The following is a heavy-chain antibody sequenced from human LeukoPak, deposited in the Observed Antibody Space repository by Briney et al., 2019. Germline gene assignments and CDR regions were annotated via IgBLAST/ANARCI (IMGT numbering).Heavy chain of an antibody. CDR1: GYSFTSYW. D-gene: IGHD6-19*01. J-gene: IGHJ4*02. V-gene: IGHV5-10-1*01. CDR2: IDPSDSYT. Sequence: GESLKISCKGSGYSFTSYWISWVRQMTGKGLEWMGRIDPSDSYTKYSPSFQGHVTISADKSISTAYLQWSSLKASDTAMFYCAATTHSGWYYIHYWGQGTLVTVSP. CDR3: AATTHSGWYYIHY.